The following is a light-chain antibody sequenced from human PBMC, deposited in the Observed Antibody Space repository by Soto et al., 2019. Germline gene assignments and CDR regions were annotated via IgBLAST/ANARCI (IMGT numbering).Light chain of an antibody. V-gene: IGKV3-11*01. J-gene: IGKJ1*01. CDR3: LQYYSNHWT. Sequence: IVLTQSPATLSLSPWERATLSCRASQSVSSYLLWYQQKPGQTPRLLIYDASSRATGIPDRFSGSGSGTDFTLTISSLQAEDVAVYYCLQYYSNHWTFGQGTKVDIK. CDR1: QSVSSY. CDR2: DAS.